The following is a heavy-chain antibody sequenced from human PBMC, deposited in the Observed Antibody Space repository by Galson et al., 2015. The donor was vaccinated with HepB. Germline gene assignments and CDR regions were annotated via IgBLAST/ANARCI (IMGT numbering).Heavy chain of an antibody. V-gene: IGHV1-18*04. CDR2: ISAYNGNT. J-gene: IGHJ4*02. CDR1: GYTFTSYG. CDR3: ARGDYYDSSGYPRTYVDY. D-gene: IGHD3-22*01. Sequence: SCKASGYTFTSYGISWVRQAPGQGLEWMGWISAYNGNTNYAQKLQGRVTMTTDTSTSTAYTELRSLRSDDTAVYYCARGDYYDSSGYPRTYVDYWGQGTLVTVSS.